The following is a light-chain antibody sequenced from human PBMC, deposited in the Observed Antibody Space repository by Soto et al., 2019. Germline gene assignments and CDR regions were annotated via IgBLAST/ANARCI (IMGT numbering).Light chain of an antibody. J-gene: IGKJ4*01. Sequence: EIVLTQSPGTLSLSPGERATLSCRASQSVSSSYLAWYQQKPGQAPRLLIYGESTRAPGIPDRFSGSGSGTYFTLNIRRMEPEDFAVYYCKQYGNSLLTFGGGTKVEIK. CDR2: GES. V-gene: IGKV3-20*01. CDR3: KQYGNSLLT. CDR1: QSVSSSY.